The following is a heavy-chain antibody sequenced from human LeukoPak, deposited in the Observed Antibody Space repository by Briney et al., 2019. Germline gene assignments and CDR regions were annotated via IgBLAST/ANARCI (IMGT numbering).Heavy chain of an antibody. CDR2: FDTSGKT. CDR1: GGSVSSYY. Sequence: SETLSLTCTVSGGSVSSYYWSWIRQPAGKGLEWIGRFDTSGKTYCDPSLHSRVTMSLDTSKNQFSMNLNSVTAADTAVYYCARLSGGSHMVRGVNKDYWGQGTLVTVSS. V-gene: IGHV4-4*07. CDR3: ARLSGGSHMVRGVNKDY. D-gene: IGHD3-10*01. J-gene: IGHJ4*02.